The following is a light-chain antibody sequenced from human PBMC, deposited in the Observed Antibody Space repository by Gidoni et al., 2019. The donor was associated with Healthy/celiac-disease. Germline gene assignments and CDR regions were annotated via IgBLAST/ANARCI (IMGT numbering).Light chain of an antibody. J-gene: IGLJ2*01. CDR2: RDS. CDR1: NIGSKN. CDR3: QVWDSSTAV. Sequence: SYELTQPLSVSVALGQTARITCGGNNIGSKNVHWYQQKPGQAPVLVIYRDSNRLSGIPERVSGSNSGNTATLTISRAQAGDEADYYCQVWDSSTAVFGGGTKLTVL. V-gene: IGLV3-9*01.